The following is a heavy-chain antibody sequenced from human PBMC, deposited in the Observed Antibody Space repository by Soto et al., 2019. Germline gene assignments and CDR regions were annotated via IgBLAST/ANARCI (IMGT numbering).Heavy chain of an antibody. J-gene: IGHJ3*02. CDR1: GFTFSSYG. D-gene: IGHD6-6*01. Sequence: LRLSCAASGFTFSSYGMHWVRQAPGKGLEWVAVIWCDGSNKYYADSVKGRFTISRDNSKNTLYLQMNSLRAEDTAVYYCARDAQLDYAFDIWGQGTMVTVSS. CDR2: IWCDGSNK. CDR3: ARDAQLDYAFDI. V-gene: IGHV3-33*01.